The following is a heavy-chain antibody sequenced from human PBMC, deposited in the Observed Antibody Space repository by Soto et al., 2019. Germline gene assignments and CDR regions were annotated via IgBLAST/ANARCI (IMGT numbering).Heavy chain of an antibody. J-gene: IGHJ4*02. CDR2: IIPIFGTA. Sequence: GALLKVAWNASGGTFSSYAISWVRQAPGEVLEWMGGIIPIFGTANYAQKFQGRVTITADESTSTAYMELSSLSSEDTAVYYCARDLGGNSDYWGQGTLVTVS. CDR1: GGTFSSYA. CDR3: ARDLGGNSDY. V-gene: IGHV1-69*13. D-gene: IGHD2-21*02.